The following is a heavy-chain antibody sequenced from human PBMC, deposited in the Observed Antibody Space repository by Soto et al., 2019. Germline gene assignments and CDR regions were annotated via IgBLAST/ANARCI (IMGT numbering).Heavy chain of an antibody. V-gene: IGHV1-18*01. CDR3: ARNPSGYCSSTSCVGYYYYYYMDV. CDR2: ISAYNGNT. J-gene: IGHJ6*03. Sequence: ASVXVSCKASGYTFTSYGISWVRQAPGQGLEWMGWISAYNGNTNYAQKLQGRVTMTTDTSTSTAYMELRSLRSDDTAVYYCARNPSGYCSSTSCVGYYYYYYMDVWGKGTTVTVSS. D-gene: IGHD2-2*03. CDR1: GYTFTSYG.